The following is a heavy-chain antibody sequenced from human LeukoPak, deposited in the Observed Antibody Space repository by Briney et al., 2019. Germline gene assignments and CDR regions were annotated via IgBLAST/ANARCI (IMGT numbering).Heavy chain of an antibody. D-gene: IGHD2-2*01. CDR3: ARRQGCSSSSCPPDY. CDR2: IYSGESDT. Sequence: ESLKIYFKGSGYHFTSYWIGWVRQMPGKGLGWIGIIYSGESDTRYSPSFQGQVTISGDKSISTAYLQWSSLKASDTAMYYCARRQGCSSSSCPPDYWGQGTLVTVSP. V-gene: IGHV5-51*01. J-gene: IGHJ4*02. CDR1: GYHFTSYW.